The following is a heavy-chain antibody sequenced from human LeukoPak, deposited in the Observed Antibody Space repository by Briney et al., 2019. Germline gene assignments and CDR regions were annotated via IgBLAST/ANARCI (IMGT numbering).Heavy chain of an antibody. CDR3: AKGVGYYGSGSSPDY. Sequence: GGSLRLSCAASGFTFSSYVMSWVRQAPGKGLEWVSVISGSGGSTYYTDSVKGRFTISRDNSKNTLYLQMNSLRVEDTAVYYCAKGVGYYGSGSSPDYWGQGTLVTVSS. D-gene: IGHD3-10*01. J-gene: IGHJ4*02. CDR1: GFTFSSYV. V-gene: IGHV3-23*01. CDR2: ISGSGGST.